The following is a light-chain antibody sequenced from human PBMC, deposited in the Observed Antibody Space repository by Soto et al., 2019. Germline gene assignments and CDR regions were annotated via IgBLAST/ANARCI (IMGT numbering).Light chain of an antibody. CDR3: LQYLTYPLT. CDR1: QSIGSE. J-gene: IGKJ4*01. Sequence: DIQMTQSPSTLSASIGDRVTITCRASQSIGSELAWYQQKPGKAPNLLIYRASGLRSGVPSTFSGSGSGTEFSLTVSSLQPDDFATYYCLQYLTYPLTFGGGTKVDIK. CDR2: RAS. V-gene: IGKV1-5*03.